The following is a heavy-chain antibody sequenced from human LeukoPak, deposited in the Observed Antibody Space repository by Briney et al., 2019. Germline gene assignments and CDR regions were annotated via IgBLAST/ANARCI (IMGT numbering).Heavy chain of an antibody. D-gene: IGHD2-15*01. V-gene: IGHV1-2*02. Sequence: ASVNVSCKASGYTFTRYYIHWVRQAPGQGLEWMGWINPQSGGTGVAQKYQARVTMTRDTSIKTAYMELSSLRSGDTAVYFCARDPGYFVDSTVITPYYYMDVWGKGTAVTVSS. J-gene: IGHJ6*03. CDR2: INPQSGGT. CDR3: ARDPGYFVDSTVITPYYYMDV. CDR1: GYTFTRYY.